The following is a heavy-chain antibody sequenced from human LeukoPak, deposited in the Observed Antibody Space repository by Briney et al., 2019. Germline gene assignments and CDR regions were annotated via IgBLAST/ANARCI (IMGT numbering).Heavy chain of an antibody. D-gene: IGHD3-10*01. Sequence: GGSLRLSCAASGFTLSTYCMSLVRQAPGKGLEWVANIKQDGSEKYYVDSVKGRFTISRDNAKNSLYLQMSSLRVEDTAVYYCARARGAFDIWGQGTMVTVSS. V-gene: IGHV3-7*05. CDR1: GFTLSTYC. CDR3: ARARGAFDI. J-gene: IGHJ3*02. CDR2: IKQDGSEK.